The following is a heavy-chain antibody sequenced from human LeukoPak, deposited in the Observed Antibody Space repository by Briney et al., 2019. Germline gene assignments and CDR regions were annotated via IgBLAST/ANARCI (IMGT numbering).Heavy chain of an antibody. CDR3: AKESAYGDYVNNFDY. D-gene: IGHD4-17*01. CDR1: GFTFSSYA. V-gene: IGHV3-23*01. J-gene: IGHJ4*02. CDR2: ISGSGGST. Sequence: PGGSLRLSCAASGFTFSSYAMSWVRQAPGKGLEWVSAISGSGGSTYYADSAKGRFTISRDNSRNTLYLQMNSLRAEDTAVYYCAKESAYGDYVNNFDYWGQGTLVTVSS.